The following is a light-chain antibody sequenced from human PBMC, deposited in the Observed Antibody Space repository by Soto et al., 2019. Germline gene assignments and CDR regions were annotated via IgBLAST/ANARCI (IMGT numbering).Light chain of an antibody. Sequence: QSALIQPASVSGSPGQSITISCTGTSRDVGGSNYVSWYQHHPHRAPKLLIYEVSYRPSGVSSRFSGSKSGNPASLTISGLQAEDDADYYCSSYTSSNTLEVFGVGTKLTVL. CDR2: EVS. J-gene: IGLJ2*01. CDR3: SSYTSSNTLEV. V-gene: IGLV2-14*01. CDR1: SRDVGGSNY.